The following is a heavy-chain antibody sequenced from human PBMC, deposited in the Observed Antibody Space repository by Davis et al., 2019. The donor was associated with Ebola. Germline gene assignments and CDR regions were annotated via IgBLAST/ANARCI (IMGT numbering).Heavy chain of an antibody. CDR3: VGGRSTWFGFH. Sequence: GESLKISCAASGFTFKMFAMYWFRQPPGKGLEWVSHIGSSSNDISYADSVKGRFTISSDNSKASLYLHMNSLRTEDSALYFCVGGRSTWFGFHWGQGTLVTVSS. D-gene: IGHD3-10*01. V-gene: IGHV3-21*04. CDR2: IGSSSNDI. J-gene: IGHJ4*02. CDR1: GFTFKMFA.